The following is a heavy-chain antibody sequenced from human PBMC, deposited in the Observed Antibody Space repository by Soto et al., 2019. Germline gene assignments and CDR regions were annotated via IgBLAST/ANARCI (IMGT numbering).Heavy chain of an antibody. CDR3: AKILSTVTTYYYGMDV. Sequence: QVQLVQSGAEVKKPGASVKVSCKASGYTFTSYGISWVRQAPGQGLEWMGWISAYNGNTNYAQKLQGRVTMTTDTSTSTAYMELRSLRSDDTAVYYCAKILSTVTTYYYGMDVWGQGTTVTVSS. CDR1: GYTFTSYG. V-gene: IGHV1-18*01. D-gene: IGHD4-17*01. CDR2: ISAYNGNT. J-gene: IGHJ6*02.